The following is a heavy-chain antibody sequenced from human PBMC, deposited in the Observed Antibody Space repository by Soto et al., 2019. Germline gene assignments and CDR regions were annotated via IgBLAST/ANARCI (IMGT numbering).Heavy chain of an antibody. CDR1: AYSFTTYW. D-gene: IGHD3-10*01. CDR3: ARLYTMVRGPSAPGMDV. CDR2: IYPGDSRT. Sequence: PGESLKISCKGSAYSFTTYWIGWVRQMPGQGLEWVGVIYPGDSRTRYSPSFQGQVTISADKSISTAYLQWSSLKASDTAMYYCARLYTMVRGPSAPGMDVWGQGTTVTVSS. V-gene: IGHV5-51*01. J-gene: IGHJ6*02.